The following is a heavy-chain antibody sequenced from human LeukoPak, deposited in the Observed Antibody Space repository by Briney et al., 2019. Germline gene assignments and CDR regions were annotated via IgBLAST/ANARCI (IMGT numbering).Heavy chain of an antibody. CDR3: ARIGYSSSCTDY. J-gene: IGHJ4*02. D-gene: IGHD6-13*01. CDR2: INQDETTK. Sequence: GGSLRLSCAASGFTFSNYWMSWVRQAPGKGLEWVANINQDETTKYYVDSARGRFTISRDNAKNSLYLQVNSLRAEDTAVYYCARIGYSSSCTDYWGQGTLVTVSS. V-gene: IGHV3-7*01. CDR1: GFTFSNYW.